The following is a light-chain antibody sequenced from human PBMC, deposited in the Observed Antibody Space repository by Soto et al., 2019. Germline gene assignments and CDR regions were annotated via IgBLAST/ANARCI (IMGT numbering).Light chain of an antibody. CDR3: QQYGTGPPWT. J-gene: IGKJ1*01. CDR2: GGS. V-gene: IGKV3D-15*01. CDR1: QGIRND. Sequence: MTQSPSSLSASVGDRVTITCRASQGIRNDLGWYQQRPGQAPRLLLYGGSTRAFGIPARFSGGGSGTEFTLTISSLQSGDLAVYHCQQYGTGPPWTFGQGTKV.